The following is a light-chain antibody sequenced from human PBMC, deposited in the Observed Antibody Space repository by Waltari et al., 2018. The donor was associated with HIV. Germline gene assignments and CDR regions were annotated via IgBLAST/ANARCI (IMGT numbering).Light chain of an antibody. V-gene: IGKV2-30*01. CDR3: MQGTYWPRT. Sequence: VVLTLSPLPLPVTLGEPASIPFCSTQSLLYSDRNTYLSWFHQRPGQSPRRLIYNVSIRDSGVPDRFSGSGSGTDFTLRISRVEAEDVGTYYCMQGTYWPRTFGQGTKVEIK. CDR1: QSLLYSDRNTY. J-gene: IGKJ1*01. CDR2: NVS.